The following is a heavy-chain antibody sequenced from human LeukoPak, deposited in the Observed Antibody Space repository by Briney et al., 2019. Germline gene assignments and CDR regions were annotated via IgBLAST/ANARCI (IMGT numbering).Heavy chain of an antibody. D-gene: IGHD5-24*01. Sequence: GGSLRLSCAASGFTFNNYWMSWVRQAPGKGLEWVANIKQDGSEKYYVDSVKGRFTISRDNAKNSLYLQMNSLRAEDTAVYYCAREFNRDGYNLFDYWGQGTLVTVSS. CDR2: IKQDGSEK. CDR3: AREFNRDGYNLFDY. V-gene: IGHV3-7*01. J-gene: IGHJ4*02. CDR1: GFTFNNYW.